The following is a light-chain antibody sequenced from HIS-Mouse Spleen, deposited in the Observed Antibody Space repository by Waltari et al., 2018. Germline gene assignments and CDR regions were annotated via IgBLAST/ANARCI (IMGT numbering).Light chain of an antibody. CDR1: RLRSSL. Sequence: SSELTQDPAVSVALGQTVRITCQGDRLRSSLARWNQQKPGQAPVLVIYGKNNRPSGIPDRFSGSSSGNTASLTITGAQAEDEADYYCNSRDSSGNHVVFGGGTKLTVL. CDR3: NSRDSSGNHVV. V-gene: IGLV3-19*01. CDR2: GKN. J-gene: IGLJ2*01.